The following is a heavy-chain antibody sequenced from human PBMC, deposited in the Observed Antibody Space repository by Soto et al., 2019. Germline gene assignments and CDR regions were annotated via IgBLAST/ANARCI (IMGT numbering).Heavy chain of an antibody. CDR3: ARGRASLDGPVDAFDI. CDR2: ISSSSSYI. Sequence: EVQLVESGGGLVKPGGSLRLSCAASGFTFSSYSMNWVRQAPGKGLEWVSSISSSSSYIYYADSVKGRFTISRDNAKNSLYLQMNSLRAEDTAVYYCARGRASLDGPVDAFDIWGQGTMVTVSS. V-gene: IGHV3-21*01. CDR1: GFTFSSYS. J-gene: IGHJ3*02. D-gene: IGHD2-2*01.